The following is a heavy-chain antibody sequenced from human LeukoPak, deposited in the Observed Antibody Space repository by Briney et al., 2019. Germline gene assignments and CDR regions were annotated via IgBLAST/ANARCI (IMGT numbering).Heavy chain of an antibody. V-gene: IGHV1-18*01. D-gene: IGHD2-15*01. CDR3: AAQYCSGGSCPFPFDY. CDR1: GYTFTSYG. CDR2: ISAYNGNT. J-gene: IGHJ4*02. Sequence: ASVKVSCKASGYTFTSYGISWVRQAPGQGLEWMGWISAYNGNTNYAQKLQGRVTMTTDTSTSTAYMELRSLRSDDTAVYYCAAQYCSGGSCPFPFDYWGQGTLVTVSS.